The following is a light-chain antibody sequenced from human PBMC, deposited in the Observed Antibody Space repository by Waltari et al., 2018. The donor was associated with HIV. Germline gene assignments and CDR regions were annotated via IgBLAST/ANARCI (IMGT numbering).Light chain of an antibody. Sequence: QSALTQPPSASGSAGQSVTIACTGTSSDVGGYNFVPWYQQHPGKAPKLMIFEVSKRPSGVPDRFSGSKSGNTASLTVSGLQAEDEADYFCSSYAGSNNWVFGGGTKLTVL. CDR1: SSDVGGYNF. V-gene: IGLV2-8*01. CDR3: SSYAGSNNWV. CDR2: EVS. J-gene: IGLJ2*01.